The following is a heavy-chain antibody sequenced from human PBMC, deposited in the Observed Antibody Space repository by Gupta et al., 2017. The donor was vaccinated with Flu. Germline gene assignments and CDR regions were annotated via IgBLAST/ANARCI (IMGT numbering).Heavy chain of an antibody. D-gene: IGHD2-2*01. CDR1: GGSISSYY. V-gene: IGHV4-59*08. Sequence: QVQLQESGPGLVKPSETLSLTCTVPGGSISSYYWSWIRQPAGKGLEWIGYIYYSGSTNYNPSLKSRVTISVDTSKNQFSLKLSSVTAADTAVYYCARHLEEYCSSTSCYVVGWFDPWGQGTLVTVSS. J-gene: IGHJ5*02. CDR3: ARHLEEYCSSTSCYVVGWFDP. CDR2: IYYSGST.